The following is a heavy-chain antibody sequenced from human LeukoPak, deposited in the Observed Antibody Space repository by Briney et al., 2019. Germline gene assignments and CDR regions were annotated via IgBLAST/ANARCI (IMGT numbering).Heavy chain of an antibody. CDR3: AREPIAAAGLGWFDP. CDR1: GYSFTGYY. V-gene: IGHV1-2*02. J-gene: IGHJ5*02. D-gene: IGHD6-13*01. Sequence: ASVKVSCKASGYSFTGYYMHWVRQAPGQGLEWMGWINPNSGGTNYAQKFQGRVTMTTDTSTSTAYMELRSLRSDDTAVYYCAREPIAAAGLGWFDPWGQGTLVTVSS. CDR2: INPNSGGT.